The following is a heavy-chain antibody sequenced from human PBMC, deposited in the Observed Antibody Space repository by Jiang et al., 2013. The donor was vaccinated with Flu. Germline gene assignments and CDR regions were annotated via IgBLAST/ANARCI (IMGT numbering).Heavy chain of an antibody. CDR3: AVVRYCSGGSCYSRAGLLVSYGMEV. Sequence: QLVESGAEVKKAWGLSEGLLQGFGVPPSPIIISSGCDRATGQGLEWMGWMDPDSGKTGYAEKFQGRVTMTRDTSIRTAYLELSSLTSKDTAVYYCAVVRYCSGGSCYSRAGLLVSYGMEVWGQG. D-gene: IGHD2-15*01. V-gene: IGHV1-8*01. CDR1: VPPSPII. CDR2: MDPDSGKT. J-gene: IGHJ6*02.